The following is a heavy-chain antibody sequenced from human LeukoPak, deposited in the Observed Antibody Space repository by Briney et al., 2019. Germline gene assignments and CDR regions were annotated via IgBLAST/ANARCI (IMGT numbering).Heavy chain of an antibody. CDR1: GFTFSRYW. CDR3: AREKVRVATIGGFDY. CDR2: IKQDGSEK. Sequence: GGSLRLSCAASGFTFSRYWMSWVRQAPGKGLEWVANIKQDGSEKYYVDSVKGRFTISRDNAKNSLYLQMNSLRAEDTAVYYCAREKVRVATIGGFDYWGQGTLVTVSS. J-gene: IGHJ4*02. D-gene: IGHD5-12*01. V-gene: IGHV3-7*01.